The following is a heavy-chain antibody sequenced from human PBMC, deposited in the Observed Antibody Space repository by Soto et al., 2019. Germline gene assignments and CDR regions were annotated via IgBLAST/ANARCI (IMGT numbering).Heavy chain of an antibody. CDR1: GFTVSSNY. V-gene: IGHV3-66*01. D-gene: IGHD6-13*01. J-gene: IGHJ3*02. CDR3: AREGAAATRDAFDI. Sequence: EVQLVESGGGLVQPGGSLRLSCAASGFTVSSNYMSWVRQAPGKGLEWVSVIYSGGSTYYADSVKGRFTISRDNSKNTLYLQMNSLRAEDTAVYYCAREGAAATRDAFDIWGQGTLVTVSS. CDR2: IYSGGST.